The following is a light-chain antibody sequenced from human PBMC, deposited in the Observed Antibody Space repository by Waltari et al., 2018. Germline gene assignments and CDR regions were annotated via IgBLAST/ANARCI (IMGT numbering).Light chain of an antibody. CDR1: QSVSSGG. CDR2: GAS. J-gene: IGKJ1*01. V-gene: IGKV3-20*01. CDR3: QQYGSSPRT. Sequence: CRASQSVSSGGLAWFQQKPGQAPRILSYGASRRARGIPDRFRGSGSGTDFTLTISRVDPEDFALYFCQQYGSSPRTFGQGTKVEI.